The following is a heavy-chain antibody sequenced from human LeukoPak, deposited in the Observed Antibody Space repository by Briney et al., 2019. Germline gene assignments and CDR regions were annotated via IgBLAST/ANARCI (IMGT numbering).Heavy chain of an antibody. CDR2: LNPNNGYT. D-gene: IGHD7-27*01. CDR1: GYTFIDYF. V-gene: IGHV1-2*06. Sequence: ASVKVSCKTSGYTFIDYFILWVRQAPGQGLEWMGRLNPNNGYTFYTEEFQGRVTMTSGTSISTAYMELSRLTSDDTALYYCARDLSSTSNWEFDYWGQGTLVTVSS. J-gene: IGHJ4*02. CDR3: ARDLSSTSNWEFDY.